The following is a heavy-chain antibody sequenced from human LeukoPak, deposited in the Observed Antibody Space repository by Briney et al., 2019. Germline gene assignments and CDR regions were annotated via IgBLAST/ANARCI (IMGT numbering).Heavy chain of an antibody. V-gene: IGHV3-21*01. Sequence: GGSLRLSCAASGFTFSSYSMNWVRQAPGKGLEWVSFISSSSGYIYYADSVKGRFTISRDNAKNPLYLQMNSLRAEDTAVYYCARDSQSGVGATDIDYWGQGTLVTVSS. D-gene: IGHD1-26*01. J-gene: IGHJ4*02. CDR3: ARDSQSGVGATDIDY. CDR1: GFTFSSYS. CDR2: ISSSSGYI.